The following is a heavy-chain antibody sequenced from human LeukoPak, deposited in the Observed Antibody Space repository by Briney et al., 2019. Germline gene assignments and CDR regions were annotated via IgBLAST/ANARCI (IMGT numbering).Heavy chain of an antibody. Sequence: GGSLRLSCAASGFTFSSYWMHWVRQAPGKGLVWVSRINSDGSSTSYADSVKGRFTISRDNAKNTLYLQMNSLRAEDTAVYYCARNSSSWYYLYYYYYYGMDVWGQGTTVTVSS. CDR3: ARNSSSWYYLYYYYYYGMDV. CDR2: INSDGSST. CDR1: GFTFSSYW. V-gene: IGHV3-74*01. J-gene: IGHJ6*02. D-gene: IGHD6-13*01.